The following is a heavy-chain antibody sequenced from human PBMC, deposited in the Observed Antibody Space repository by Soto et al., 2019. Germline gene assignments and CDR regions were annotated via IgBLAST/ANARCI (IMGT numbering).Heavy chain of an antibody. CDR3: ARDLAKGGGSAGFDC. CDR2: INPKSGGT. Sequence: ASVKVSCKASGYTFTVYYMHWVRQAPGQGLEWMGWINPKSGGTMYPQKFQGRVTMTWDTSISTAYMALTRLRSDDTAVYYCARDLAKGGGSAGFDCWGQGTLVTVSS. V-gene: IGHV1-2*02. J-gene: IGHJ4*02. D-gene: IGHD1-26*01. CDR1: GYTFTVYY.